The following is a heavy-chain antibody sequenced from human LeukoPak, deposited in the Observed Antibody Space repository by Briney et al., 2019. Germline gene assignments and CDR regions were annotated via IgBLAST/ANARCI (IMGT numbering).Heavy chain of an antibody. CDR2: TSYDEQNL. J-gene: IGHJ5*02. D-gene: IGHD2-21*02. Sequence: GGSLRLSCAASGFTFSTFAMHWVRQAPGKGLEWVALTSYDEQNLQYADSVKGRYTISRDNSKNTLYLQLNSLRVEDAAVYYWARHLPPTASWGPGTMVPVSS. CDR1: GFTFSTFA. CDR3: ARHLPPTAS. V-gene: IGHV3-30*04.